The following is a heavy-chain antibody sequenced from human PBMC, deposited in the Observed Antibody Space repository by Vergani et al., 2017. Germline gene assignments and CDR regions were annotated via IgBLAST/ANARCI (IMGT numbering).Heavy chain of an antibody. CDR3: ARREGGSNFDY. CDR2: IYYSGST. D-gene: IGHD3-16*01. Sequence: QLQLQESGPGLVKPSETLSLTCTVSGGSISSSSYYCGWTRQPPGKGLEWIGSIYYSGSTYYNPSLKSRVTISVDTSKNQFSLKLSSVTAADTAVYYCARREGGSNFDYWGQGTLVTVSS. J-gene: IGHJ4*02. CDR1: GGSISSSSYY. V-gene: IGHV4-39*01.